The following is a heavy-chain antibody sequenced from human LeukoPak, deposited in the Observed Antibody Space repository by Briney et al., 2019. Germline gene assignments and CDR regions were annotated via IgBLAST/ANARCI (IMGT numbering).Heavy chain of an antibody. CDR1: GLTFSHYS. J-gene: IGHJ3*02. CDR2: ISTTSKTI. CDR3: ATYHDTTGYFKEAFEM. D-gene: IGHD3-22*01. Sequence: GGSLRLSCTTSGLTFSHYSMNWVRQAPGKGLEWLSYISTTSKTIYYVDSVKGRSNVSRDNGKNLLILEMKSLRAEDTGLYFCATYHDTTGYFKEAFEMWGQGTFVTVSP. V-gene: IGHV3-48*01.